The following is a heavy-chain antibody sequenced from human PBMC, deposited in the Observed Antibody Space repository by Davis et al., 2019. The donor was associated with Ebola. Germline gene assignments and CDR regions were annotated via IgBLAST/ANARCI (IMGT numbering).Heavy chain of an antibody. Sequence: GESLKISCAASGFTFSDYYMSWIRQAPGKGLEWVSYISSSGSTIYYADSVKGRFTISRDNAKNSLCLQMNSLRAEDTAVYYCAKIVVLHFDYWGQGTLVTVSS. J-gene: IGHJ4*02. CDR2: ISSSGSTI. D-gene: IGHD2-15*01. CDR3: AKIVVLHFDY. V-gene: IGHV3-11*01. CDR1: GFTFSDYY.